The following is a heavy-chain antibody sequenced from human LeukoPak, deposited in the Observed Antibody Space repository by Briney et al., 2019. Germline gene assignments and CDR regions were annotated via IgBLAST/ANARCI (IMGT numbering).Heavy chain of an antibody. CDR2: IRYDGSDK. CDR3: AKGGVSPAYTHIFDI. Sequence: GGSLRLSCAASGFTFSNYGMHWVRQAPGKGLEWVTFIRYDGSDKYHADSVKGRFTVSRDNSKNTLCLQMNSLRAEDTAFYYCAKGGVSPAYTHIFDIWGQGTIVTVSS. J-gene: IGHJ3*02. V-gene: IGHV3-30*02. CDR1: GFTFSNYG. D-gene: IGHD3-16*01.